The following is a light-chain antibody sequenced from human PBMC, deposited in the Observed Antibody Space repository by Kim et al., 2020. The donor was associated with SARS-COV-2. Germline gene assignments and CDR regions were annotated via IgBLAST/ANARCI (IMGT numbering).Light chain of an antibody. CDR2: DVS. CDR1: QTVTSGK. V-gene: IGKV3-20*01. CDR3: QQYATSPPYT. J-gene: IGKJ2*01. Sequence: EIVLTQSPGTLSVSPGERATLSCRASQTVTSGKLAWYQQRPGQAPRLLVHDVSNRASGIPDRFSGSGSGTDVSLTISRVEPEDFAVYFCQQYATSPPYTFGQGTKLEI.